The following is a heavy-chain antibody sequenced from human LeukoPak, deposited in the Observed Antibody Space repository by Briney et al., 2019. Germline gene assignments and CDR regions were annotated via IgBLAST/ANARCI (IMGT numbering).Heavy chain of an antibody. V-gene: IGHV1-8*01. CDR3: ARKYLYGSGKPHFDY. D-gene: IGHD3-10*01. CDR2: MNPNSGNT. Sequence: GASVKVSCMASGYTFTSYDISWVRQATGQGLEWMGWMNPNSGNTGYAQKFQGRVTMTRNTSISTAYMELSSLRSDDTAVYYCARKYLYGSGKPHFDYWGQGTLVTVSS. CDR1: GYTFTSYD. J-gene: IGHJ4*02.